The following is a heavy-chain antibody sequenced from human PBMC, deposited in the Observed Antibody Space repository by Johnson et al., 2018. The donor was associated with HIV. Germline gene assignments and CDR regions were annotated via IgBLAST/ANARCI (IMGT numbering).Heavy chain of an antibody. V-gene: IGHV3-15*01. D-gene: IGHD2-21*02. CDR2: IKSQTDGGTT. CDR1: GFTFNNAW. CDR3: ARGHSDLVTASDI. Sequence: VQLVESGGGLVKPGGSLRLSCAASGFTFNNAWMSWVRQTPGKGLEWVGRIKSQTDGGTTDYAAPLKGKFTISRDDSKNTLYLQMNSLRANDTAVYHCARGHSDLVTASDIWGHGTMVTVSS. J-gene: IGHJ3*02.